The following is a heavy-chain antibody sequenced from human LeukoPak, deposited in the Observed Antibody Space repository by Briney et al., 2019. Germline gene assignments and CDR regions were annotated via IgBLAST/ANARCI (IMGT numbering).Heavy chain of an antibody. CDR2: IRPYNGNT. CDR3: ARVKEGYSGYDSPYDY. J-gene: IGHJ4*02. D-gene: IGHD5-12*01. V-gene: IGHV1-18*01. CDR1: GYTFASYD. Sequence: ASVKVSCKASGYTFASYDISWVRQAPGQGLEWVGWIRPYNGNTNYTQKLQGRVTMTTDTPTSTAYMDLRSLRSDDTAVYYCARVKEGYSGYDSPYDYWAREPWSPSPQ.